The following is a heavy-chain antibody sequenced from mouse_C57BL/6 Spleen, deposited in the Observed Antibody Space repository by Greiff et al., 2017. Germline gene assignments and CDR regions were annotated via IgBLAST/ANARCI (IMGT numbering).Heavy chain of an antibody. D-gene: IGHD4-1*01. V-gene: IGHV2-9*01. CDR2: IWGGGNT. CDR3: AKQDWNYAMDY. J-gene: IGHJ4*01. CDR1: GFSLTSYG. Sequence: VQGVESGPGLVAPSQSLSITCTVSGFSLTSYGVDWVRQPPGKGLEWLGVIWGGGNTNYNSAHMTRQSINKDNSKSQDFLKMNSLQTDDTAMYYCAKQDWNYAMDYWGQGTSVTVSS.